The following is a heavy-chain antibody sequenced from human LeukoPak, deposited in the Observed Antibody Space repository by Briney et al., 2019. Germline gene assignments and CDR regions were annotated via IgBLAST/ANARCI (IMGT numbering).Heavy chain of an antibody. Sequence: PGGSLRLSCAASRFTFSSYGMHWVRQAPGKGLEWVAYIQYDGSNEQYADSVKGRFSISRDSSKNILYLQMNSLRAEDTAVYYCARRSYDSSGYMTPYYFDYWGQGTLVTVSS. V-gene: IGHV3-30*19. CDR3: ARRSYDSSGYMTPYYFDY. CDR2: IQYDGSNE. J-gene: IGHJ4*02. CDR1: RFTFSSYG. D-gene: IGHD3-22*01.